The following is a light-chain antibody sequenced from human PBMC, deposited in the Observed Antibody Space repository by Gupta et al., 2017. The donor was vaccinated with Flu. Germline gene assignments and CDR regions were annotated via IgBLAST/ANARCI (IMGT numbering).Light chain of an antibody. J-gene: IGKJ3*01. CDR3: MQALQTPLS. V-gene: IGKV2-28*01. Sequence: LNWYLQKPGQSPQLLIYLGSNRASGVPDRFSASGSGTDFTLKISRVEAEDVGVYYCMQALQTPLSFGPGTKVDIK. CDR2: LGS.